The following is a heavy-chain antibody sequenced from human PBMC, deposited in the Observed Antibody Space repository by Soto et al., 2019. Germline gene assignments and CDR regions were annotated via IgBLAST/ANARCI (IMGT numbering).Heavy chain of an antibody. D-gene: IGHD2-15*01. CDR2: ISYDGSNK. J-gene: IGHJ4*02. CDR1: GFTFSSYG. Sequence: GGSLRLSCAASGFTFSSYGMHWVRQAPGKGLEWVAVISYDGSNKYYADSVKGRFTISRDNSKNTLYLQMNSLRAEDTVVYYCAKDFFRDRRYCSGGSCYSPYFDYWGQGTLVTVSS. CDR3: AKDFFRDRRYCSGGSCYSPYFDY. V-gene: IGHV3-30*18.